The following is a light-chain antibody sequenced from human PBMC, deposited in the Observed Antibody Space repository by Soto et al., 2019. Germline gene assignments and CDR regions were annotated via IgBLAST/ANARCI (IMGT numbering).Light chain of an antibody. J-gene: IGKJ2*01. CDR2: DAS. CDR1: QSISNN. V-gene: IGKV3-15*01. CDR3: QQYNRWPHT. Sequence: EIVMTQSPVILSVSPGERASLSCRASQSISNNLAWYQQKPGQAPRLLFYDASTRATDIPTRFSGSGSETEFTLTISSLQPEDFAVYWCQQYNRWPHTFGQGTKLEI.